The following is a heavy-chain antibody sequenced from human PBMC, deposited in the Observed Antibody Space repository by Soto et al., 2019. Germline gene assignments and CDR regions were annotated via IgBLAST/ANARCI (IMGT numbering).Heavy chain of an antibody. V-gene: IGHV3-21*01. CDR2: ISSSSSYI. CDR3: ARYCSGGSCYGDAFDI. Sequence: PVGSLRLSCAASGFTFSSYSMNWVRQAPGKGLEWVSSISSSSSYIYYADSVKGRFTISRDNAKNSLYLQMNSLRAEDTAVYYCARYCSGGSCYGDAFDIWGQGTMVTVSS. D-gene: IGHD2-15*01. CDR1: GFTFSSYS. J-gene: IGHJ3*02.